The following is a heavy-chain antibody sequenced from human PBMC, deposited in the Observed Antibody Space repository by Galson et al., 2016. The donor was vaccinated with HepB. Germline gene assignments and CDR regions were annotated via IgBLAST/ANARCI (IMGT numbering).Heavy chain of an antibody. CDR1: GASISSQH. CDR2: KSYTGIT. D-gene: IGHD5-18*01. V-gene: IGHV4-59*11. J-gene: IGHJ5*02. Sequence: SETLSLTCTVSGASISSQHYSWIRLPPGKGLEWIGDKSYTGITYYNPSLRGRVTMSVDTSDNQLSLRLTSVTAADTAVYYCTTTPPGYGGFSSWGQGTLVTFSS. CDR3: TTTPPGYGGFSS.